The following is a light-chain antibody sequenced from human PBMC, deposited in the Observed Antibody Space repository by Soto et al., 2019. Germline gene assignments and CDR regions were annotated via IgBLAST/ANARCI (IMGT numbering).Light chain of an antibody. V-gene: IGLV1-40*01. J-gene: IGLJ2*01. Sequence: QSVLTQPPSVSGAPGQRVTISCTGSSSNIGAGYDVHWYQQLPGTAPKLLIYGNSNRPSGVPDRFSGSKSGTSASLAITGRQAEDDADYYCQSYDSSLSGSVVFGGGTKLTVL. CDR2: GNS. CDR1: SSNIGAGYD. CDR3: QSYDSSLSGSVV.